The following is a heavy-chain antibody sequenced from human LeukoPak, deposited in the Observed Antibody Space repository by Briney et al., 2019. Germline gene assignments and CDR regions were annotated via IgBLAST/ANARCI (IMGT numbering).Heavy chain of an antibody. CDR3: ARARGRYSGSNFDY. CDR1: GFTFSSYA. CDR2: ISYDGSNK. J-gene: IGHJ4*02. D-gene: IGHD1-26*01. V-gene: IGHV3-30-3*01. Sequence: GGSLGLSCAASGFTFSSYAMHWVRQAPGKGLEWVAVISYDGSNKYYADSVKGRFTISRDNSKNTLYLQMNSLRAEDTAVYYCARARGRYSGSNFDYWGQGTLVTVSS.